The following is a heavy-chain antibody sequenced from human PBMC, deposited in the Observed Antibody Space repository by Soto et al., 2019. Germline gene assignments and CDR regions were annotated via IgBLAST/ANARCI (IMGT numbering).Heavy chain of an antibody. CDR1: GFTFSSYA. CDR2: ISGSGGST. J-gene: IGHJ6*02. CDR3: AKNVWGITIFGGMDV. Sequence: EVQLLESGGGLVQPGGSLRLSCAASGFTFSSYAMSWVRQAPGKGLEWDSAISGSGGSTYYADSVKGRFTISRDNSKNTLYLQMNSLRAEDTAVYYCAKNVWGITIFGGMDVWGQGTTVTVSS. D-gene: IGHD3-9*01. V-gene: IGHV3-23*01.